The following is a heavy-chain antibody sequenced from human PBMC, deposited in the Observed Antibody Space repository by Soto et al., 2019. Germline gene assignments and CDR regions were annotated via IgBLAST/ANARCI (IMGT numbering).Heavy chain of an antibody. J-gene: IGHJ4*02. Sequence: SETLSLTCTVSGGSISSSSYYWGWIRQPPGKGLEWIGSIYYSGSTYYNPSLKSRVTISVDTSKNQFSLKLSSVTAADTAVYYCAGRITMVRGDKYFDYWGQGTLVTVSS. D-gene: IGHD3-10*01. CDR2: IYYSGST. V-gene: IGHV4-39*01. CDR3: AGRITMVRGDKYFDY. CDR1: GGSISSSSYY.